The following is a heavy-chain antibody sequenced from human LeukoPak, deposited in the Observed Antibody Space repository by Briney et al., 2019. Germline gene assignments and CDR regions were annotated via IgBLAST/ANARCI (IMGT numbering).Heavy chain of an antibody. Sequence: GGSLRLSCAASGFSFSGYGMHWVRQAPGKGLEWVTFIRYDGSTRSYADSVKGRFTIARDNSKNTLYLQMNSLRAEDTAVYFCAKDYNNGFDYWGQGALITVSS. V-gene: IGHV3-30*02. CDR1: GFSFSGYG. CDR2: IRYDGSTR. D-gene: IGHD1-14*01. CDR3: AKDYNNGFDY. J-gene: IGHJ4*02.